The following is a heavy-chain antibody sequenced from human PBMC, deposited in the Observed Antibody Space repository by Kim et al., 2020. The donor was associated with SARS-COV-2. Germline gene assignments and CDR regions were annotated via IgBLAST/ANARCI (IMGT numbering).Heavy chain of an antibody. J-gene: IGHJ2*01. CDR3: ARRFDL. Sequence: TNDTPTLQSRVTISMGTSKNQFSLKLSSVTAADTAVYYCARRFDLWGRGTLVTVSS. CDR2: T. V-gene: IGHV4-59*08.